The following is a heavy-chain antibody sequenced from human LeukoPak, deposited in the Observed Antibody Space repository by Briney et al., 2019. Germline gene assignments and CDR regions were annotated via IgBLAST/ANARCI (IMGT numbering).Heavy chain of an antibody. V-gene: IGHV6-1*01. D-gene: IGHD4-23*01. Sequence: SQTLSLTCAISGDSVSINSAAWNSIRQSPSRGLEWLGKTYYRSMWYNDYAVSMKSRITINPGTSKNHLSLQLNSVTPEDTAVYYCARSVNAGCLDYWGQGALVTVSS. J-gene: IGHJ4*02. CDR3: ARSVNAGCLDY. CDR2: TYYRSMWYN. CDR1: GDSVSINSAA.